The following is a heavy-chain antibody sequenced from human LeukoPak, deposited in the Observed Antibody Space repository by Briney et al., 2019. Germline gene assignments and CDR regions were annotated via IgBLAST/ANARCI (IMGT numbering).Heavy chain of an antibody. D-gene: IGHD2-15*01. Sequence: SETLSLTCAVYGGSFSGYYWSWIRQPPGKGLEWIGEINHSGSTNYNPSLKSRVTISVDTSENQFSLKLSSVTAADTAVYYCARGLGVVVVATVAFDIWGQGTMVTVSS. CDR2: INHSGST. J-gene: IGHJ3*02. CDR3: ARGLGVVVVATVAFDI. V-gene: IGHV4-34*01. CDR1: GGSFSGYY.